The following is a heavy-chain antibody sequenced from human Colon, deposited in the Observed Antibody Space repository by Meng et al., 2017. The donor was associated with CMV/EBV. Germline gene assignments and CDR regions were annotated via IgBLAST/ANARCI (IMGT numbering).Heavy chain of an antibody. CDR1: GLIFRNSG. J-gene: IGHJ1*01. Sequence: GESLKLSCAASGLIFRNSGLHWVRQAPGKGLVWVAFITYDGSATRYVDSVKGRSTISRDNSKNMVSLEINSLRYEDSAVYYCAKDGGGPARAFEFWGQGTLVTVSS. D-gene: IGHD2-2*01. CDR2: ITYDGSAT. CDR3: AKDGGGPARAFEF. V-gene: IGHV3-30*02.